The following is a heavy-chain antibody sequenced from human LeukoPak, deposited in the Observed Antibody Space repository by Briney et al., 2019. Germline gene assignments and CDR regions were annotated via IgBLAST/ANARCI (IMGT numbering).Heavy chain of an antibody. D-gene: IGHD3-22*01. Sequence: PSETLSLTCTVSGGSISSSSYYWGWIRQPPGKGLEWIGSIYCSGSTYYNPSLKSRVTISVDTSKNQFSLKLSSVTAADTAVYYCARDSGRYYYEHDYWGQGTLVTVSS. CDR1: GGSISSSSYY. CDR3: ARDSGRYYYEHDY. J-gene: IGHJ4*02. V-gene: IGHV4-39*07. CDR2: IYCSGST.